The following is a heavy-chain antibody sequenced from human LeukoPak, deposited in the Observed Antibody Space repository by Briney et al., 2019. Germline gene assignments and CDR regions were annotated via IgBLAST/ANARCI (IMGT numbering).Heavy chain of an antibody. CDR2: ISSSSSYI. Sequence: GGSLRLSCVASGFTFSSYSMNWVRQAPGKGLEWVSSISSSSSYIYYADSLKGRFTISRDNAKNSLYLQMNSLRAEDTAVYYCARGGAYYYYMDVWGKGTTVTVSS. V-gene: IGHV3-21*01. J-gene: IGHJ6*03. D-gene: IGHD4/OR15-4a*01. CDR1: GFTFSSYS. CDR3: ARGGAYYYYMDV.